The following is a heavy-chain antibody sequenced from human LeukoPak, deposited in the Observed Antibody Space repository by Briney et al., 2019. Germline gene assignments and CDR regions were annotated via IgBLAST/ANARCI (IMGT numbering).Heavy chain of an antibody. CDR2: ITGAGGGT. D-gene: IGHD1-26*01. V-gene: IGHV3-23*01. Sequence: PGGSLRLSCAASGFFFGSYVMAWVRQAPGKGREWVADITGAGGGTNYADSVKGRFTISRDNSENSVYLQMNSLRVEDTAVYYCVKGPRRYSGRYDSWGQGTLVTVSP. CDR1: GFFFGSYV. J-gene: IGHJ4*02. CDR3: VKGPRRYSGRYDS.